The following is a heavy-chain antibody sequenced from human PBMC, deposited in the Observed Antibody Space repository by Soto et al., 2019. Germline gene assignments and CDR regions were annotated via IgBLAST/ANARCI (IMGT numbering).Heavy chain of an antibody. V-gene: IGHV3-23*01. D-gene: IGHD5-18*01. J-gene: IGHJ4*02. CDR2: ISGSGGST. Sequence: GGSLRLSCAASGFTFSSYAMSWVRQAPGKGLEWVSAISGSGGSTYYADSVKGRFTISRDNSKNTLYLQMNSLRAEDTAVYYCAKDMAGYILGRGDYWGQGTLVTVSS. CDR3: AKDMAGYILGRGDY. CDR1: GFTFSSYA.